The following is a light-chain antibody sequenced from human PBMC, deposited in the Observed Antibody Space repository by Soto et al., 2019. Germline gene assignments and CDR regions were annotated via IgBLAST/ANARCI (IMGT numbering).Light chain of an antibody. CDR2: GAS. J-gene: IGKJ5*01. CDR1: QSVATN. Sequence: EIVMTQSPATLSVSPGDRVTLSCRASQSVATNLAWYQQKPGQAPRLLIYGASTRAPRIPARFSGGGSETEFTLTICSLQSEDFAVYYCQQYNNWPPITFGQGTRLEIK. V-gene: IGKV3-15*01. CDR3: QQYNNWPPIT.